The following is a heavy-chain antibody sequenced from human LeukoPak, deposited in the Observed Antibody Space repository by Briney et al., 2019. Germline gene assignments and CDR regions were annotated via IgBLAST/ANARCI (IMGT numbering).Heavy chain of an antibody. V-gene: IGHV4-4*07. D-gene: IGHD3-10*01. CDR2: IYSSGST. CDR1: GGSVSSYY. CDR3: ARCYGSGSYYSYYFDY. Sequence: SETLSLTCTVSGGSVSSYYWSWVRQPAGKGLEWIGRIYSSGSTNYNPSLKSRVTMSVDTSKNQFSLKPSSVTAADTAVYYCARCYGSGSYYSYYFDYWGQGTLVTVSS. J-gene: IGHJ4*02.